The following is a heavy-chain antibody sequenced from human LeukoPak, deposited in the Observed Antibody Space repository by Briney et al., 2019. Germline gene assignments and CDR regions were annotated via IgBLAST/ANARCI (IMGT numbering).Heavy chain of an antibody. CDR1: GFTFSTYS. J-gene: IGHJ6*02. CDR2: ISTSGSYI. Sequence: GGSLRLTCAASGFTFSTYSMNWVRQAPGKGLECVSYISTSGSYIYHADSVKGRFTISRDNAKNSLYLQMNSLRAEDTAVYYCARDNYYSVMDVWGQGTTVTVSS. CDR3: ARDNYYSVMDV. V-gene: IGHV3-21*01.